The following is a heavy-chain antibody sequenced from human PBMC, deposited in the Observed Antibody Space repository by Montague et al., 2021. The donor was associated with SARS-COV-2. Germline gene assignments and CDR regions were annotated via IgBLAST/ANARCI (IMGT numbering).Heavy chain of an antibody. CDR2: IYYRGST. CDR3: AREDRWNWFDP. Sequence: SETLSLTCTVSGGCINSSFWSWIRQPPGKGLEWIGYIYYRGSTNYNPSLETRVTISVDPSKNQFSLKLSSVTAADTAVYYCAREDRWNWFDPWGQGTLVIVSS. D-gene: IGHD5-24*01. J-gene: IGHJ5*02. CDR1: GGCINSSF. V-gene: IGHV4-59*01.